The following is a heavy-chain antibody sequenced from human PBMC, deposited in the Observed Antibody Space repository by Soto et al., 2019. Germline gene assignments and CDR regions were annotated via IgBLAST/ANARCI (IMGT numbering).Heavy chain of an antibody. CDR2: IGSSSTYI. V-gene: IGHV3-21*01. CDR3: ARDHGTSFHYYYGMDV. CDR1: GFTFSSHS. Sequence: PGGSVRLSXEASGFTFSSHSMNWVRQAPGKGLEWVSSIGSSSTYIYYADSVKGRFTISRDNVKKSLYLHMSSLRDEDTAVYYCARDHGTSFHYYYGMDVWGQGTTVTVSS. D-gene: IGHD1-7*01. J-gene: IGHJ6*02.